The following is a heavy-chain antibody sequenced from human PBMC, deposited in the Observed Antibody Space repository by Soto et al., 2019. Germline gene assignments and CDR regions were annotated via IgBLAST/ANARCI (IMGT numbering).Heavy chain of an antibody. Sequence: QVQLVQSGAKVNKPGSSVKVSCKASGGTFSSYTISWVRQAPEQGLEWMGRIIPILGIANYAQKFQGRVTITADKSTSTAYMEMSSLRSEDTAVYYCAKLVGTNPYDYYGMDVWGQGTTVTVSS. CDR3: AKLVGTNPYDYYGMDV. D-gene: IGHD1-26*01. J-gene: IGHJ6*02. V-gene: IGHV1-69*02. CDR2: IIPILGIA. CDR1: GGTFSSYT.